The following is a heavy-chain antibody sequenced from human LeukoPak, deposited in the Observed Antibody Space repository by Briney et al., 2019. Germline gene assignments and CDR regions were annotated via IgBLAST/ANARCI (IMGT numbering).Heavy chain of an antibody. V-gene: IGHV1-69*06. CDR2: IIPICGTA. D-gene: IGHD2-21*02. J-gene: IGHJ6*03. CDR1: GGTFSSYA. Sequence: SVKVSGKASGGTFSSYAISWVRQAPGQGLEWMGGIIPICGTANYAQKFQGRVTITADKSTSTAYMELSSLRSEDTAVYYCARDFHAPYCGGDCYSGYYYYYMDVWGKGTTVTVSS. CDR3: ARDFHAPYCGGDCYSGYYYYYMDV.